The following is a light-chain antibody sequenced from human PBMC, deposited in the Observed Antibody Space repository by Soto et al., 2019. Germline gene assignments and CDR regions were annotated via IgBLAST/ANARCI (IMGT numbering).Light chain of an antibody. J-gene: IGKJ1*01. CDR2: KAS. V-gene: IGKV1-5*03. CDR1: QSISSW. CDR3: QQYNSYPWT. Sequence: DIQMNQSPSTLSASVGDRVTITCRASQSISSWLAWYQQKPGKAPKRLIYKASSLESGVPSRFSGSGSGTEFTLTISSLQPDDFATYYCQQYNSYPWTFGQGTKVEIK.